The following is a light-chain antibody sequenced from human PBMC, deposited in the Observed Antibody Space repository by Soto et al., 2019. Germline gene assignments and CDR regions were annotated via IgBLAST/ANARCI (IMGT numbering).Light chain of an antibody. Sequence: DIPVTQSPSSLSASVGDRVTITCRASQSISNNLNWYQQKPGKAPNLLIYAASSLQGGVPSRFSGSGSGTDFTLTINSLQPEDFATYYCQQSSSIPLTFGGGTNVEIK. CDR1: QSISNN. CDR3: QQSSSIPLT. V-gene: IGKV1-39*01. CDR2: AAS. J-gene: IGKJ4*01.